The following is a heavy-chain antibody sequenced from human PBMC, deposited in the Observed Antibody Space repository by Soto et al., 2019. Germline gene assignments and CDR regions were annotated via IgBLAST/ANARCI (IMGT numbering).Heavy chain of an antibody. D-gene: IGHD6-13*01. V-gene: IGHV2-5*01. Sequence: QITLKESGPTLVKPTQTLTLTCTFSGFSLTSGVVGVGWIRQPPGEALEWLALIYWNDEQYYKPSLRNRLTITRDTSKHQVVLTMPNMDPVDTATYYCAHRLPGPSGYDVWGQGTTVTVSS. CDR2: IYWNDEQ. CDR3: AHRLPGPSGYDV. J-gene: IGHJ6*02. CDR1: GFSLTSGVVG.